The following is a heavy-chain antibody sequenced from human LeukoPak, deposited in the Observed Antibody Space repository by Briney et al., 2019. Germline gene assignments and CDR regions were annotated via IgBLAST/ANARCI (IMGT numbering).Heavy chain of an antibody. Sequence: GGSLRLSCPASGFTFSKYWMLWVRQAPGKGLESVARINTDGNVTTYADSVKGRFTVSRDNADNTMFLQMNSVRDEDTAVYYCATKQWLAPPPDSWGQGTPVTVSS. CDR2: INTDGNVT. CDR1: GFTFSKYW. V-gene: IGHV3-74*01. CDR3: ATKQWLAPPPDS. D-gene: IGHD6-19*01. J-gene: IGHJ4*02.